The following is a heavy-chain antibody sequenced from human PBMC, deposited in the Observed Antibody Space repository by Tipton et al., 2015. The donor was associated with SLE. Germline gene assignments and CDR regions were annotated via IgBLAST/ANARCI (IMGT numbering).Heavy chain of an antibody. CDR3: ARDKTGWYTSGWYSAFDI. V-gene: IGHV4-31*03. CDR1: GDSLSSGGYY. D-gene: IGHD6-19*01. CDR2: IYYRGGT. J-gene: IGHJ3*02. Sequence: TLSLTCTVSGDSLSSGGYYWGWIRQHPGKGLEWIGYIYYRGGTDYNPSLTSRVTISLDTSKNQFSLNLTSVTAADTAVYFCARDKTGWYTSGWYSAFDIWGQGTVVTVSS.